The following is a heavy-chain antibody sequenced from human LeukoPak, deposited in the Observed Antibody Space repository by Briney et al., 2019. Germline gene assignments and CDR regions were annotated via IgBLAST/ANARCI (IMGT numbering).Heavy chain of an antibody. V-gene: IGHV3-7*01. Sequence: SGGSLRLSCAASGFTFTSYWMSWVRQAPGKGLEWVANIKQDGSERYYVDSVKGRFTISRDNAKNSLYLQMNSLRAEDTGVYYCAGSGWQVYFDYWGQGTLVTVSP. J-gene: IGHJ4*02. CDR1: GFTFTSYW. D-gene: IGHD6-19*01. CDR2: IKQDGSER. CDR3: AGSGWQVYFDY.